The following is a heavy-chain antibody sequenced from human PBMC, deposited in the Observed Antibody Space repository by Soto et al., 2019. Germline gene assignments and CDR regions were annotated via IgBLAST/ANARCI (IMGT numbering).Heavy chain of an antibody. V-gene: IGHV3-23*01. CDR3: VKAVYLLDFDY. Sequence: GSLRLSCAAPGFTFSSYAMTWVRQAPGKGLEWVSTISGTGTTTYYADSVKGRFTISRDNSKNTLYLQMNSLRTEDTAVYYCVKAVYLLDFDYWGQGTLVTVSS. CDR1: GFTFSSYA. D-gene: IGHD2-8*01. CDR2: ISGTGTTT. J-gene: IGHJ4*02.